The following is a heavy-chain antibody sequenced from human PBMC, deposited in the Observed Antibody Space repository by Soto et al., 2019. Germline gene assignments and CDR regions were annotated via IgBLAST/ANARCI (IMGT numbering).Heavy chain of an antibody. V-gene: IGHV4-31*03. CDR3: ARDRLRSYDY. D-gene: IGHD2-15*01. CDR1: GGSISSGGYY. J-gene: IGHJ4*02. CDR2: IYYSGST. Sequence: TSETLSLTCTVSGGSISSGGYYWSWIRQHPGKGLEWIGYIYYSGSTYYNPSLKSRVIISVDTSKNQFSLKLSSVTAADTAVYYCARDRLRSYDYWGQGTLVTVSS.